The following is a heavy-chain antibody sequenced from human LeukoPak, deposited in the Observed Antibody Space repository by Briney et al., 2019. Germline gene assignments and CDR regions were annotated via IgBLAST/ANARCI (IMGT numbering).Heavy chain of an antibody. Sequence: GGSLRLSCTASGSTFNNYAVSWVRQASGKGLEWVSTISGSGINTYYADSVKGRFTISRDNSKNTLYLKMNSLRADDTAVYYCAKDFVRGDCSRGSCSPLAPWGQGPLVTVSS. CDR1: GSTFNNYA. CDR3: AKDFVRGDCSRGSCSPLAP. CDR2: ISGSGINT. V-gene: IGHV3-23*01. D-gene: IGHD2-15*01. J-gene: IGHJ5*02.